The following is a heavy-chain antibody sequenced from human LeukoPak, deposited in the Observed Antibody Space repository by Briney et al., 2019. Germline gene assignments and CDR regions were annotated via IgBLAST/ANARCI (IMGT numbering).Heavy chain of an antibody. V-gene: IGHV3-23*01. CDR2: ISGSGGST. D-gene: IGHD3-16*01. Sequence: PGGSLRLSCAASGFTFSNYAMSWVRRAPGEGLEWVSAISGSGGSTYYADSVKGRFTISRDNSKNTLYLQMNSLRAEDTAVYYCAKDFKGGSSSGYWGQGTLVTVSS. CDR3: AKDFKGGSSSGY. J-gene: IGHJ4*02. CDR1: GFTFSNYA.